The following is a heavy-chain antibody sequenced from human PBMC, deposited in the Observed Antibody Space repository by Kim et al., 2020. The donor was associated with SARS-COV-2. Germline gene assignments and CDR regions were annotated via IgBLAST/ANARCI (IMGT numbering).Heavy chain of an antibody. CDR3: TTLLRYFDWLAVKYYYYGMDV. Sequence: GGSLRLSCAASGFTFSNAWMSWVRQAPGKGLEWVGRIKSKTDGGTTDYAAPGKGRFTISRDDSKNTLYLQRNSLKTEDTAVYYCTTLLRYFDWLAVKYYYYGMDVWGQGTTVTVSS. CDR2: IKSKTDGGTT. V-gene: IGHV3-15*01. J-gene: IGHJ6*02. D-gene: IGHD3-9*01. CDR1: GFTFSNAW.